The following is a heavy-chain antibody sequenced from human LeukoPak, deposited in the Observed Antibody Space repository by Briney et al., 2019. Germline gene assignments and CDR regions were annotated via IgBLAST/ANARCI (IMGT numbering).Heavy chain of an antibody. CDR3: ARAERGYSYGYIYY. J-gene: IGHJ4*02. CDR2: IYYNGST. D-gene: IGHD5-18*01. V-gene: IGHV4-59*01. Sequence: SETLSLTCTVSGGSISSYYWSWIRQPPGKGLEWIGYIYYNGSTNYNPSLKSRVIISVDTSKNQFSLKLSSVTAADTAVYYCARAERGYSYGYIYYWGQGTLVTVSS. CDR1: GGSISSYY.